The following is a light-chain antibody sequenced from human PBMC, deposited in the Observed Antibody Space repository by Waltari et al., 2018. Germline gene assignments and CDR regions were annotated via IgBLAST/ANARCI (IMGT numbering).Light chain of an antibody. CDR2: SDR. CDR3: QLWDSTSDHSV. Sequence: SFELTQPHSVSVATAQMARITCGGNNIGIQPVHWYQQKPGQDPVPVIYSDRNWPSGNPERCAGSNPGHTATLTISRIEAGDEADYYCQLWDSTSDHSVFGTGAKVTVL. V-gene: IGLV3-12*02. J-gene: IGLJ1*01. CDR1: NIGIQP.